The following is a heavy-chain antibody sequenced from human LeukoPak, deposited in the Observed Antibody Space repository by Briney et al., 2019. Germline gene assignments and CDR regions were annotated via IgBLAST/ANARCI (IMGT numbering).Heavy chain of an antibody. J-gene: IGHJ4*02. CDR1: GFTFSSYG. Sequence: GGSLRLSCAASGFTFSSYGMHWVRQAPGKGLEWVAVISYDGSNKYYADSVRGRFTISRDNSKNTLYLQMNSLRAEDMAVYYCAKDWEKYSGYGGGDYWGQGTLVTVSS. V-gene: IGHV3-30*18. CDR2: ISYDGSNK. D-gene: IGHD5-12*01. CDR3: AKDWEKYSGYGGGDY.